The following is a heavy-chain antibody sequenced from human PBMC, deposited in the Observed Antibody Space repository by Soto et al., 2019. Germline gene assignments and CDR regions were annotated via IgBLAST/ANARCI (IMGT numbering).Heavy chain of an antibody. CDR1: GFTFNNFA. V-gene: IGHV3-23*01. D-gene: IGHD2-21*01. CDR3: AKSSYASERDSPGW. J-gene: IGHJ4*02. Sequence: EVKLLESGGALVRPGGSLRLSCAASGFTFNNFAMNWVRQVPGKGLEWVAAISATGGSTFYSDSLSGRFTVSRDTSKNTSFLLRKGLKAGDTAGYDCAKSSYASERDSPGWWGQGTLVSVCS. CDR2: ISATGGST.